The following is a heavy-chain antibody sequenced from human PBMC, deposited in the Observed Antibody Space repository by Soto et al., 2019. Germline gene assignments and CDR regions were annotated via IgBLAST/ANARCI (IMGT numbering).Heavy chain of an antibody. CDR1: GYTFTGYY. Sequence: ASVKVSCKASGYTFTGYYMHWVRQAPGQGLEWMGWINPNSGATNYAQKFQGRVTMTRDTSISTAYMELSRLRSDDTAVYYCARRRSACSGGSCPGGMDVWGQGTTVTVSS. V-gene: IGHV1-2*02. CDR2: INPNSGAT. D-gene: IGHD2-15*01. J-gene: IGHJ6*02. CDR3: ARRRSACSGGSCPGGMDV.